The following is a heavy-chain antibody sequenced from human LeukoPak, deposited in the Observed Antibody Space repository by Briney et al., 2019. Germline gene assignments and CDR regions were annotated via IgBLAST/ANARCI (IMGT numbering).Heavy chain of an antibody. V-gene: IGHV3-23*01. Sequence: GGSLRLSCAASGFTFSSYAMSWVRQAPGKGLEWVSAISGSGGSTYYADSVKGRFTISRDNSKNTLYLQMNSLRAEDTAVYYCAKDGLAYCGGDCHFDYWGQGTLVTVSS. J-gene: IGHJ4*02. CDR3: AKDGLAYCGGDCHFDY. D-gene: IGHD2-21*02. CDR2: ISGSGGST. CDR1: GFTFSSYA.